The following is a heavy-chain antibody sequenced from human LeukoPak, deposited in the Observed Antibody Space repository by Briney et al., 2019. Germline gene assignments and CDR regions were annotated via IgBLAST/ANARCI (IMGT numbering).Heavy chain of an antibody. D-gene: IGHD1-26*01. Sequence: SETLSLTCAVYGGSFSGYYWSWIRQPPGKGLEWIGEINHSGSTNYNPSLKSRVTMSVDTSKNQFSLKLSSVTAADTAVYYCARDLKWELPDYWGQGTLVTVSS. CDR3: ARDLKWELPDY. V-gene: IGHV4-34*01. CDR2: INHSGST. J-gene: IGHJ4*02. CDR1: GGSFSGYY.